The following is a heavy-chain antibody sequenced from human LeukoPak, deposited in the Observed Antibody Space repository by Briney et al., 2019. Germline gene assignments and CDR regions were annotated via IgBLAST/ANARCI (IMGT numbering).Heavy chain of an antibody. D-gene: IGHD6-6*01. CDR1: GFTFSSYA. J-gene: IGHJ4*02. CDR3: AKEGGRIAARPFDY. Sequence: GGSLRLSCAASGFTFSSYAMSWVRQAPGKELEWVSGISGTGGSTYYADSVKGRFTISRDNSKNTVSLQMNSLRAEDTAVYYRAKEGGRIAARPFDYWGQGTLVTVSS. CDR2: ISGTGGST. V-gene: IGHV3-23*01.